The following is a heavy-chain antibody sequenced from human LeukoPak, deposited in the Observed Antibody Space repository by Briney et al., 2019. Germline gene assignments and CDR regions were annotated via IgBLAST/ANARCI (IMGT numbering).Heavy chain of an antibody. CDR2: ISYSGSNK. J-gene: IGHJ4*02. CDR3: AKDRLVATYYFDY. CDR1: GFTFSSYC. Sequence: GGSLRLSCAASGFTFSSYCRHWVRQAPGKGLEWVAVISYSGSNKYYADSVKGRFTISTDNSKNTLHLQMNSLRAEDTAVYYCAKDRLVATYYFDYWGQGTLVTVSS. V-gene: IGHV3-30*18. D-gene: IGHD5-12*01.